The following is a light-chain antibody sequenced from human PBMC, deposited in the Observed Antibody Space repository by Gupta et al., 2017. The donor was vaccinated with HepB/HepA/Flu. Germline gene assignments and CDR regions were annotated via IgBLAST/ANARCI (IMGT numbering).Light chain of an antibody. Sequence: QSALTQPPSVSGSPGQSVTISCTGTSSDIGSYNRVSWYQQPPGTAPKVKIYEVSNRPSGVPDRFSGSKSGNTASLTISGLQAEDEADYYCSSYTSSNTVVFGGGTKLTVL. CDR1: SSDIGSYNR. J-gene: IGLJ2*01. V-gene: IGLV2-18*02. CDR3: SSYTSSNTVV. CDR2: EVS.